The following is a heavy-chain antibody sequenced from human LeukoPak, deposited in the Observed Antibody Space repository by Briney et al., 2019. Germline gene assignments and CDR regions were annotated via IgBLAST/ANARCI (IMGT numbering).Heavy chain of an antibody. Sequence: SVKVSCKASGGTFSSYAISWVRQAPGQGLEWMGRIIPIFGTANYAQKFQGRVTITTDESTSTAYMELSSLRSEDTAVYYCARASVDTAMEGDYWGQGTLVTVSS. CDR2: IIPIFGTA. D-gene: IGHD5-18*01. CDR1: GGTFSSYA. V-gene: IGHV1-69*05. J-gene: IGHJ4*02. CDR3: ARASVDTAMEGDY.